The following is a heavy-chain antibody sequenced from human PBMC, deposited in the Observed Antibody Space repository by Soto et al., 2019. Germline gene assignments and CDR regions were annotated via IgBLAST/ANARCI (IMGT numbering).Heavy chain of an antibody. V-gene: IGHV3-30*04. CDR2: ISYDGRRK. Sequence: QVQLVESGGGAVQPGRSLRLSCAASGFTFNHFAMHWVRQAPGKGLDWVAVISYDGRRKTYADSVKGRFTISRDDSERTLDLQMNNLTSQDTGIYYCAREDSGDYFASFDYGGQGSLVGVSS. CDR1: GFTFNHFA. D-gene: IGHD1-26*01. J-gene: IGHJ4*02. CDR3: AREDSGDYFASFDY.